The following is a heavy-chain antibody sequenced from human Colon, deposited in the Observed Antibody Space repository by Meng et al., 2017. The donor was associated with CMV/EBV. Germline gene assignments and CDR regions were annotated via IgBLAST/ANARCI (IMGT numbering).Heavy chain of an antibody. V-gene: IGHV2-5*02. CDR1: GISLRTPEVG. D-gene: IGHD6-19*01. CDR2: IYWDDDN. J-gene: IGHJ4*02. CDR3: AHGRGWLTDY. Sequence: QSTLQESGPTQGNPTQTLTLNCTFSGISLRTPEVGVHWIRQPPGKALEWLAIIYWDDDNQFRPSLKNRITITKDTSKNQVVLTMTNMDPVDTATYYCAHGRGWLTDYWGQGTLVTVSS.